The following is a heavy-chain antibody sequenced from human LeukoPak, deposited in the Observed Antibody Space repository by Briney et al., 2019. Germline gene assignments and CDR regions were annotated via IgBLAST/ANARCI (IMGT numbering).Heavy chain of an antibody. D-gene: IGHD3-3*01. Sequence: SVKVSCKASGGTFISYAISWVRQAPGQGLEWMGGIIPIFGTANYAQKFQGRVTITADESTSTAYMELSSLRSEDTAVYYCARGPYDFWSGYPLPYYYYYMDVWGKGTTVTVSS. CDR2: IIPIFGTA. J-gene: IGHJ6*03. V-gene: IGHV1-69*13. CDR3: ARGPYDFWSGYPLPYYYYYMDV. CDR1: GGTFISYA.